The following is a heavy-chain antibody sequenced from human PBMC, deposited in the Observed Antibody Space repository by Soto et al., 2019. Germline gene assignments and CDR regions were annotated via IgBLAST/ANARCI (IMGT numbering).Heavy chain of an antibody. CDR2: IHHSGST. CDR3: ASKYYPYSSGYFSLGG. CDR1: GGSISSSNW. J-gene: IGHJ4*02. D-gene: IGHD3-22*01. Sequence: QVQLQESGPGLVKPSGTLSLTCAVSGGSISSSNWWSWVRQSPEKGLEWIGEIHHSGSTNYNPSPKSPVTQTVKQAQNPFSLKPKSVAAPGPAVDFCASKYYPYSSGYFSLGGWGQGTPVTVSS. V-gene: IGHV4-4*02.